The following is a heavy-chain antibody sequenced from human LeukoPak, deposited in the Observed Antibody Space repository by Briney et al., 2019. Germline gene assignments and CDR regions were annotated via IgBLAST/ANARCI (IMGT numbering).Heavy chain of an antibody. CDR2: IKSKTDGGTT. CDR3: TTRLDIVVVPTDLDAFDI. J-gene: IGHJ3*02. D-gene: IGHD2-2*03. CDR1: GFTFSDYY. Sequence: GGSLRLSCAASGFTFSDYYMSWIRQAPGKGLEWVGRIKSKTDGGTTDYAAPVKGRFTISRDDSKNTLYLQMNSLKTEDTAVYYCTTRLDIVVVPTDLDAFDIWGQGTMVTVSS. V-gene: IGHV3-15*01.